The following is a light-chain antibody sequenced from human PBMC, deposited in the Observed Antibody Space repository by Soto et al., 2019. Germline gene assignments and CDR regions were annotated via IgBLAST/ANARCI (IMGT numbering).Light chain of an antibody. V-gene: IGKV1-39*01. J-gene: IGKJ3*01. Sequence: DIQMTQSPSSLSASVGDRVTITCRSSQSISSYLNWYQQKPGKAPKLLIYAASSLQSGVPSRFSGSGSGTDFTLTISSLQPEDFATYYCQQSYSTPRVTFGPGTKGDIK. CDR1: QSISSY. CDR3: QQSYSTPRVT. CDR2: AAS.